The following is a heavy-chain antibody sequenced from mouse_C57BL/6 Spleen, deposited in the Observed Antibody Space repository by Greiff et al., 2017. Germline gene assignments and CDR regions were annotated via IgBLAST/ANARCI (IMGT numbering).Heavy chain of an antibody. V-gene: IGHV1-80*01. CDR3: ARESYDSYYYAKDY. Sequence: QVQLQQSGAELVKPGASVKISCKASGYAFSSYWMNWVKQRPGKGLEWIGQIYPGDGDTNYNGKFKGKATLTADKSSSTAYMQLSSLTSEDSAVYFCARESYDSYYYAKDYWGQGTSVTVSS. J-gene: IGHJ4*01. D-gene: IGHD2-4*01. CDR2: IYPGDGDT. CDR1: GYAFSSYW.